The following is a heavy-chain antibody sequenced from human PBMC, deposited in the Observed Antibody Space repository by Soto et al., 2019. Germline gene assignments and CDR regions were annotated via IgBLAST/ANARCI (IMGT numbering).Heavy chain of an antibody. V-gene: IGHV1-18*01. J-gene: IGHJ4*02. D-gene: IGHD6-6*01. CDR3: ARDRLHTSSSITFDY. Sequence: QVQLVQSGAEVKKPGASVKLSCKASGYTFTTYAISWVRQAPGQGLEWMGWLRTYDGHTDYAQNRQGRVTMXTDXSXTTADMELRSLRSDDTAVYYCARDRLHTSSSITFDYWGQGALVTVSS. CDR1: GYTFTTYA. CDR2: LRTYDGHT.